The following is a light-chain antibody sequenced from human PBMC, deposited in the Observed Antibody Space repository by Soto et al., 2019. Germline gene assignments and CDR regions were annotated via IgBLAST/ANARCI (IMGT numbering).Light chain of an antibody. CDR2: GAS. CDR3: QQYYKWPRT. Sequence: EIVLTQSPGTLSLSPGERATLSCRASQSVSSSYLAWYQQKPGQGPRLLIHGASTRAPDIPARFIGSGSGTEFTLTISSLQSEDFAVYHCQQYYKWPRTFGQGTEVDVK. V-gene: IGKV3-15*01. CDR1: QSVSSSY. J-gene: IGKJ1*01.